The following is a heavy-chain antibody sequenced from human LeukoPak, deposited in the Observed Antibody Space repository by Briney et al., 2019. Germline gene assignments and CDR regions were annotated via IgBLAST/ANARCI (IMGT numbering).Heavy chain of an antibody. CDR3: AELHGRINWFDP. Sequence: GGSLRLCCAASGFTFSSYAMSWVRQAPGKGLERVSTITAGGRGATYYADSVKGRFTMSRHRSTRTLSLQMNRLRVGDTGVYYCAELHGRINWFDPWGQGTLVTVSS. J-gene: IGHJ5*02. CDR2: ITAGGRGAT. CDR1: GFTFSSYA. V-gene: IGHV3-23*01. D-gene: IGHD2-21*01.